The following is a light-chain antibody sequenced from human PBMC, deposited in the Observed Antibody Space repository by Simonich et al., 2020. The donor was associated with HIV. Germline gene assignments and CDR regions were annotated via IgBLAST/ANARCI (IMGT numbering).Light chain of an antibody. Sequence: QSALTQPASVSGSPGQSITISCTGTSIDVGGYNYVPWDQQHPGKAPNLMIYDVSTRPSGVSNRVSGSKSCNTASLTIAGLQAEDEADYYCSSYTSSSTWVFGGGTKLTVL. J-gene: IGLJ3*02. CDR1: SIDVGGYNY. CDR3: SSYTSSSTWV. CDR2: DVS. V-gene: IGLV2-14*01.